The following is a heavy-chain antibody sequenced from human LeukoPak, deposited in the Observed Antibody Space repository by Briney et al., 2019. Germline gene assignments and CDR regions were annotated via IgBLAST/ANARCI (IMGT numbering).Heavy chain of an antibody. J-gene: IGHJ4*02. D-gene: IGHD7-27*01. CDR1: GGSISSSSYY. CDR3: ASRKLGNDY. CDR2: IYYTGST. Sequence: SETLSLTCTVSGGSISSSSYYWGWIRQPPGKGLEWIGSIYYTGSTNYNPSLKSRVTISVDTSKNQFSLKVTSVTAADTAVYYCASRKLGNDYWGQGTLVTVSS. V-gene: IGHV4-39*07.